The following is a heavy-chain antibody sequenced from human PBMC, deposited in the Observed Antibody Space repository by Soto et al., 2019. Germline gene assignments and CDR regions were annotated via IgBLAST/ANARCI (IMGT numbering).Heavy chain of an antibody. Sequence: QVQLVQSGAEVKKPGSSVKVSCKASGGTFSSYTISWVRQAPGQGLEWMGRIIPILGIANYAQKFQGRVTITADKSTSTAYMELSSLRSEDTAVYYCASATTVTTYYFDYWGQGTLVTVSS. D-gene: IGHD4-17*01. CDR1: GGTFSSYT. J-gene: IGHJ4*02. V-gene: IGHV1-69*02. CDR3: ASATTVTTYYFDY. CDR2: IIPILGIA.